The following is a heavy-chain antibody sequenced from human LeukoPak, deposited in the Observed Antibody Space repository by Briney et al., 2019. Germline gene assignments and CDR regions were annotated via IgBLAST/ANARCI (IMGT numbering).Heavy chain of an antibody. Sequence: SETLSLTCTVSGGSISSGAYYWSWIRQHPGKGLERIGYIDYGGSTYYSPSLKSRIIISVDTSKTQFSLKLSSVTAADTAVYYCARDLAAGAGYFDYWGQGTLVTVSS. D-gene: IGHD6-25*01. V-gene: IGHV4-31*03. CDR3: ARDLAAGAGYFDY. CDR1: GGSISSGAYY. J-gene: IGHJ4*02. CDR2: IDYGGST.